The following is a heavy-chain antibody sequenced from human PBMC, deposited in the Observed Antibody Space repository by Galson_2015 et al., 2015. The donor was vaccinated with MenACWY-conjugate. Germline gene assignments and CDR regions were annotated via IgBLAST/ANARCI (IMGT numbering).Heavy chain of an antibody. Sequence: SLRLSCAASGFTFSNYDMHWVRQATGKGLEWVSAIGTAGDPYYPGSVKGRFTISRENTKNSLYLQMNSLRAGDTAVYYCARGEGATITRDYWYFDLWGRGTLVTVSS. CDR1: GFTFSNYD. V-gene: IGHV3-13*05. CDR2: IGTAGDP. CDR3: ARGEGATITRDYWYFDL. D-gene: IGHD5-12*01. J-gene: IGHJ2*01.